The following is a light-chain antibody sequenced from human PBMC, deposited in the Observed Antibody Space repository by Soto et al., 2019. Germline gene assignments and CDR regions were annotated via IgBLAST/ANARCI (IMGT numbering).Light chain of an antibody. CDR3: QSYDRSLSSPI. CDR2: DVS. CDR1: SIDVGGYDY. J-gene: IGLJ2*01. Sequence: QSVLTQPRSVSGSPGQSVTISCTGTSIDVGGYDYVSWYQQHPGKAPKLMIYDVSKRPSGVPDRFSGSKSGNTASLTISGLQAEDEADYYCQSYDRSLSSPIFGGGTKLTVL. V-gene: IGLV2-11*01.